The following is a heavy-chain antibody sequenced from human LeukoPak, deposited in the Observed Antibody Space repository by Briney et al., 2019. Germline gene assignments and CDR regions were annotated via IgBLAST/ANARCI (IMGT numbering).Heavy chain of an antibody. V-gene: IGHV4-4*07. Sequence: SETLSLTCTVSGGSISSYYWSWIRQPAGKGLEWIGRIYTSGSTNYNPSLKSRVTISIDASKNQFSLRLSSVTAADTAVYYCTRGGELMNFWGQGTLVTVSS. CDR2: IYTSGST. CDR1: GGSISSYY. CDR3: TRGGELMNF. J-gene: IGHJ4*02. D-gene: IGHD1-26*01.